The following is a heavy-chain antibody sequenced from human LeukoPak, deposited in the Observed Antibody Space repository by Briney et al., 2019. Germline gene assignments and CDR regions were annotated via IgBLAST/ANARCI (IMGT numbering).Heavy chain of an antibody. V-gene: IGHV3-23*01. J-gene: IGHJ4*02. Sequence: TGGSLRLSCAASGFTFSSYAMSWVRQAPGKGLVWVSAISGSGGSTYYADSVKGRFTISRDNSKNTLYLQMNSLRAEDTAVYYCAKEGIYYDSSGYYDYWGQGTLVTVSS. D-gene: IGHD3-22*01. CDR3: AKEGIYYDSSGYYDY. CDR2: ISGSGGST. CDR1: GFTFSSYA.